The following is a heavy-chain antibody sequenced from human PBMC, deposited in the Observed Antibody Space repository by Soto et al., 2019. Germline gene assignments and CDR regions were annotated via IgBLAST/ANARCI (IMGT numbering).Heavy chain of an antibody. J-gene: IGHJ4*02. CDR1: GYTFTSYA. CDR3: ARVYSGYDRAFDY. Sequence: ASVKVSCKASGYTFTSYAMHWVRQAPGQRLEWMGWINAGNGNTKYSQKFQGRVTITRDTSASTAYMELSSLRSEDTAVYYCARVYSGYDRAFDYWGQGTLVTVSS. CDR2: INAGNGNT. V-gene: IGHV1-3*01. D-gene: IGHD5-12*01.